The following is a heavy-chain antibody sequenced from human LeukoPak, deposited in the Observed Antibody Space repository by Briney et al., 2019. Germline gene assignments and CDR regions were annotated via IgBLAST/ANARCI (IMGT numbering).Heavy chain of an antibody. Sequence: SETLSLTCTVSGGSISSHYWSWIRQPPGKGLEWIGYIYYTGSTDYNPSLKSRVTISLDTSKHQFSLRLTSVTAADTAVYYCARGAYDSGSYQYFFDYWGQGTLVTVSS. CDR2: IYYTGST. CDR3: ARGAYDSGSYQYFFDY. V-gene: IGHV4-59*11. D-gene: IGHD3-10*01. J-gene: IGHJ4*02. CDR1: GGSISSHY.